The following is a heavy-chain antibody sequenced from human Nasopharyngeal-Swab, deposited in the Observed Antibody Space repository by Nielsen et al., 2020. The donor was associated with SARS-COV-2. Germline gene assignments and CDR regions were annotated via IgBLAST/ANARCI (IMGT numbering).Heavy chain of an antibody. Sequence: GASLKISCAASGFTFSSYWMSWVRQAPGKGLEWVANIKQDGSEKYYVDSVKGRFTISRDNAKNSLYLQMNSLRAEDTAVYYCARDKDSGYELTPPLYWGQGTLVTVSS. CDR1: GFTFSSYW. CDR2: IKQDGSEK. CDR3: ARDKDSGYELTPPLY. J-gene: IGHJ4*02. D-gene: IGHD5-12*01. V-gene: IGHV3-7*01.